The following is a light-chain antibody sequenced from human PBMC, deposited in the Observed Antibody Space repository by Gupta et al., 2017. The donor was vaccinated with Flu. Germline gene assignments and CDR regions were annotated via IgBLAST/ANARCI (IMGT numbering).Light chain of an antibody. CDR2: AAS. CDR3: QTDNNGPRT. CDR1: QGISNF. Sequence: DIQMTQSPSSLSASVGDRVFITCRASQGISNFLAWFQQKPGQGPKLLIYAASTLQTGLPSRFSGSGSGTEFTLTISNVQPEDAATYYCQTDNNGPRTFGQGTKVDIK. V-gene: IGKV1-27*01. J-gene: IGKJ1*01.